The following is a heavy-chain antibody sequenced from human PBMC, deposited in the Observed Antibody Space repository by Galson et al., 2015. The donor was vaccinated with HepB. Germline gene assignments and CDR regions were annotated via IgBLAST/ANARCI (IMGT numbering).Heavy chain of an antibody. V-gene: IGHV4-59*12. CDR2: IYYSGST. CDR1: GGSISSYY. J-gene: IGHJ2*01. CDR3: ARDGGEAAAGTGDWYFDL. Sequence: SETLSLTCTVSGGSISSYYWSWIRQPPGKGLEWIGYIYYSGSTNYNPSLKSRVTISVDTSKYQFSLKLSSVTAADTAVYYCARDGGEAAAGTGDWYFDLWGRGTLVTVSS. D-gene: IGHD6-13*01.